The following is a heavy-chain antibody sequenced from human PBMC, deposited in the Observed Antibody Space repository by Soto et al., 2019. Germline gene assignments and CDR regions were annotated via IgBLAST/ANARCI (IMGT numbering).Heavy chain of an antibody. J-gene: IGHJ6*02. CDR3: ARHAGVVPAAMVLFSYYYYYGMDV. V-gene: IGHV3-7*03. CDR2: IKQDGSEK. D-gene: IGHD2-2*01. Sequence: PGRSLRLSCAASGFTFSSYWMSWVRQAPGKGLEWVANIKQDGSEKYYVDSVKGRFTISRDNAKNSLYLQMNSLRAEDTAVYYCARHAGVVPAAMVLFSYYYYYGMDVWGQGTTVTVSS. CDR1: GFTFSSYW.